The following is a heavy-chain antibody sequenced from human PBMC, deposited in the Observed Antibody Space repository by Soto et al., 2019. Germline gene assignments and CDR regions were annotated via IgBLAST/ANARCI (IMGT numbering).Heavy chain of an antibody. CDR3: ASGFKSRSIAVACRDAFDI. D-gene: IGHD6-19*01. V-gene: IGHV1-18*01. Sequence: APVKVSCKASGYTFTSNGISWLRQAPRQGLEWMGWISAYNGNTNYAQKLQGRVTMTTDTSTSTAYMELRSLRSDDTAVYYCASGFKSRSIAVACRDAFDIWGQGTMVTVSS. J-gene: IGHJ3*02. CDR2: ISAYNGNT. CDR1: GYTFTSNG.